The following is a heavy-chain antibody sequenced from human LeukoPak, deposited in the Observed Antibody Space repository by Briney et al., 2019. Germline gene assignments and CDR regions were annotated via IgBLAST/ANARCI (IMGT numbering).Heavy chain of an antibody. D-gene: IGHD3-10*01. Sequence: SETLSLTCTVSGGSISSGGYYWSWIRQHPGKGLEWIGYIYYSGNTNYNSSLKSRVTISFDTSKDQFSLRLSSVTVADTAFYYCTRESATSGSTDWGQGTLVTVS. CDR1: GGSISSGGYY. V-gene: IGHV4-61*08. J-gene: IGHJ4*02. CDR3: TRESATSGSTD. CDR2: IYYSGNT.